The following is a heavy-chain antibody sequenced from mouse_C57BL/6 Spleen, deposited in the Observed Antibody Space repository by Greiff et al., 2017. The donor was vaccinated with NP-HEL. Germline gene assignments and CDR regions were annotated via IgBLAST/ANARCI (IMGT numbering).Heavy chain of an antibody. J-gene: IGHJ4*01. V-gene: IGHV1-81*01. D-gene: IGHD2-4*01. CDR1: GYTFTSYG. CDR3: ARGDYDYDAYYYAMDY. CDR2: IYPRSGNT. Sequence: QVQLKESGAELARPGASVKLSCKASGYTFTSYGISWVKQRTGQGLEWIGEIYPRSGNTYYNEKFKGKATLTADKSSSTAYMELRSLTSEDSAVYFCARGDYDYDAYYYAMDYWGQGTSVTVSS.